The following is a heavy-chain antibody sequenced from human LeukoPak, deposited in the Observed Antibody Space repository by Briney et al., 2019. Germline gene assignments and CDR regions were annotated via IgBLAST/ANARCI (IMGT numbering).Heavy chain of an antibody. CDR1: GYSFTSYW. CDR3: ARLGGSYSYHKVNWFDP. J-gene: IGHJ5*02. Sequence: GESLKISCKGSGYSFTSYWIGWVRQMPGKGLEWMGIIYPGDSDTRYSPSFQGQVTISADKSISTAYLQWSSLKASDTAMYYCARLGGSYSYHKVNWFDPWGQGTLVTVSS. CDR2: IYPGDSDT. V-gene: IGHV5-51*01. D-gene: IGHD1-26*01.